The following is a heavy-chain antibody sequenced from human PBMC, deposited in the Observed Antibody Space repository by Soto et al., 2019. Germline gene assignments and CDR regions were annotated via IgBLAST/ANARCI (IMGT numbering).Heavy chain of an antibody. D-gene: IGHD1-20*01. J-gene: IGHJ3*02. V-gene: IGHV3-11*06. CDR3: ARGGCNWNACGAFDI. CDR1: GFTFSDYY. CDR2: ISSSSYT. Sequence: SLSLSFAASGFTFSDYYMSWIRQAPGKGLEWVSYISSSSYTNYADSVKGRFTISRDNAKNSLYLQMNSLRAEDTAVYYCARGGCNWNACGAFDIWGQGTMVTVSS.